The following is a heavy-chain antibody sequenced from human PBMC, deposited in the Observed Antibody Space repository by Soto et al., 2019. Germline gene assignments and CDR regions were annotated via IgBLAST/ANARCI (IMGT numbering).Heavy chain of an antibody. D-gene: IGHD3-16*02. J-gene: IGHJ6*03. CDR2: IRSKANSYAT. Sequence: GGSLRLSCAASGFTFSGSAMHWVRQASGKGLEWVGRIRSKANSYATAYAASVKGRFTISRDDSKNTAYLQMNSLKTEETAVYYCTGELSLYYYYYYMDVWGKGTTVTVSS. CDR1: GFTFSGSA. V-gene: IGHV3-73*01. CDR3: TGELSLYYYYYYMDV.